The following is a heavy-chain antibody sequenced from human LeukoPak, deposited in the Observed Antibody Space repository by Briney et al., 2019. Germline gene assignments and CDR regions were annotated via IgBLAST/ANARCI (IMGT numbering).Heavy chain of an antibody. CDR2: IYSGGST. J-gene: IGHJ5*02. Sequence: PGGSLRLSCAASGFTVSSNYMSWVRQAPGKGLEWVSVIYSGGSTYYADSVKGRCTISRDNSNNTLYLQMNSLRAEATAVYSCARGADGVSPNSRGWLDPWGKGTLVTVSS. D-gene: IGHD2-8*01. V-gene: IGHV3-53*01. CDR1: GFTVSSNY. CDR3: ARGADGVSPNSRGWLDP.